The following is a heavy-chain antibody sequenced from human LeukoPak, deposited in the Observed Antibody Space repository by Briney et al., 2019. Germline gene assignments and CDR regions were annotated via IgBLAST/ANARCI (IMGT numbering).Heavy chain of an antibody. J-gene: IGHJ4*02. D-gene: IGHD3-10*01. Sequence: ASVKVSCKASGYTFTGYYMHWVRQAPGQGLEWMGWINPNSGGTNYAQKFQGRVTMTRDTSISTAYMELSRLRSDDTAVYYCARDPRKLPWFGESAPTYFDYWGQGTLVTVSS. CDR3: ARDPRKLPWFGESAPTYFDY. CDR2: INPNSGGT. CDR1: GYTFTGYY. V-gene: IGHV1-2*02.